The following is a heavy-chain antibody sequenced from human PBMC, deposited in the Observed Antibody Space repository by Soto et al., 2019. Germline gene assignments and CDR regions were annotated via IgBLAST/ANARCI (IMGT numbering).Heavy chain of an antibody. CDR1: GGSISSYY. J-gene: IGHJ4*02. Sequence: QVQLQESGPGLVKPSETLSLTCTVSGGSISSYYWSWIRQPPGKGLECIGYIYYSGSTNYNPSLKSRVTISVDTSKNQFSLKLSSVTAADTAVYYCARQDYDFWSGYFTPYFDYWGQGTLVTVSS. D-gene: IGHD3-3*01. CDR3: ARQDYDFWSGYFTPYFDY. CDR2: IYYSGST. V-gene: IGHV4-59*08.